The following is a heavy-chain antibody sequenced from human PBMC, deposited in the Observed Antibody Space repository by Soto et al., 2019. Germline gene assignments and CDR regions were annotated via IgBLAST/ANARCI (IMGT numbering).Heavy chain of an antibody. J-gene: IGHJ6*02. Sequence: GGSLRLSCAASGFTFSSYAMSWVRQAPGKGLEWVSAISGSGGSTYYADSVKGRFTISRDNSKNTLYLQMNSLRAEDTAVYYCAKTMDYDILTGLYYYYGMDVWGQGTTVTVSS. CDR2: ISGSGGST. CDR3: AKTMDYDILTGLYYYYGMDV. V-gene: IGHV3-23*01. D-gene: IGHD3-9*01. CDR1: GFTFSSYA.